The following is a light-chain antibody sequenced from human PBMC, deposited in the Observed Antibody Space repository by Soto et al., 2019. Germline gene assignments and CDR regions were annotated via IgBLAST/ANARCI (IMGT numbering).Light chain of an antibody. V-gene: IGKV1-5*03. Sequence: DIQMTQSPSTLSASVGDRVTITCRASQSIGSWLAWYQQKPGKAPKFLIYKASTLESGVPSRFSGSGSGTEFTLTISSLQPDDFETYYCQQYEPSWTFGQGTKVEIK. CDR1: QSIGSW. CDR3: QQYEPSWT. J-gene: IGKJ1*01. CDR2: KAS.